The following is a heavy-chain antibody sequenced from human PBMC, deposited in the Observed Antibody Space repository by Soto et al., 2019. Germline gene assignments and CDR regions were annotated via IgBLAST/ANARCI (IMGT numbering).Heavy chain of an antibody. CDR3: ARDGIITSSYYYFYLDV. J-gene: IGHJ6*03. CDR1: GFIFEEYA. V-gene: IGHV3-9*01. CDR2: ISWNGDNI. Sequence: EVQLVESGGGMVQPGRSLRVSCAASGFIFEEYAMHWVRQAPGKGLEWVSGISWNGDNIGYADSVKGRFTISRDNANNSLYLQMNSLRAEDTAVYYCARDGIITSSYYYFYLDVWGMGTPVTVSS. D-gene: IGHD3-16*01.